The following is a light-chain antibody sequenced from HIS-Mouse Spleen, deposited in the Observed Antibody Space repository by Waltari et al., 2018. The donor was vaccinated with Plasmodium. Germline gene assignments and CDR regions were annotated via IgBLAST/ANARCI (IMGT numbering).Light chain of an antibody. Sequence: SSELTQAPAVSVALGQTVRITCQGDSPRRYYASWYQQKPGQAPVLVIYGKNNRPPGIPDRFSGSSSGNTASLTITGAQAEDEADYYCNSRDSSGNHQVFGGGTKLTVL. CDR1: SPRRYY. CDR3: NSRDSSGNHQV. V-gene: IGLV3-19*01. J-gene: IGLJ3*02. CDR2: GKN.